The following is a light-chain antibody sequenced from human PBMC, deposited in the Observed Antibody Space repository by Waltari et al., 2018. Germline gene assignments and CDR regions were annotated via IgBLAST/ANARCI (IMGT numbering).Light chain of an antibody. CDR1: SSNIGAGYD. J-gene: IGLJ1*01. CDR2: GNS. CDR3: QSYDSSLSGSYV. Sequence: QSVLTQPPSVSGAPGQRVTISCTGSSSNIGAGYDVHWYQQLPGTAPKPLIYGNSNRPSGVPDRFSGSKSGTSASPAITGLQAEDEADYYCQSYDSSLSGSYVFGTGTKVTVL. V-gene: IGLV1-40*01.